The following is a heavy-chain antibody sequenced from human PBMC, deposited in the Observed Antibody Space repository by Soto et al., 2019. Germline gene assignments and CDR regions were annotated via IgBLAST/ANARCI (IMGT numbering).Heavy chain of an antibody. V-gene: IGHV4-59*01. Sequence: SETLSHTCSVSGDSISNGYWTWIRQPPGRGLEWIGFMYFGGSFNYNPSLESRIIFSVDTSKNQFSLKLTSVTAADTAIYYCTRAYYDRVGFGVDPSGQGAQLTVS. CDR1: GDSISNGY. CDR2: MYFGGSF. J-gene: IGHJ5*02. CDR3: TRAYYDRVGFGVDP. D-gene: IGHD3-3*01.